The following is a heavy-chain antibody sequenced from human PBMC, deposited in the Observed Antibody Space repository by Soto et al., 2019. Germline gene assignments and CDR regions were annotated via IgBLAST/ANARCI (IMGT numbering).Heavy chain of an antibody. CDR2: TLYRSSKWYN. CDR3: ARDAAPTLNYPHGMDV. V-gene: IGHV6-1*01. J-gene: IGHJ6*02. D-gene: IGHD4-4*01. CDR1: GDSFSTNIAA. Sequence: PSQTLSLTCAIAGDSFSTNIAALSWIRQSPSRGLEWLGRTLYRSSKWYNQYAVSVKSRMTINPDTSKNQFSLQLNSVTPEDTAVYYCARDAAPTLNYPHGMDVWGQGTAVTSP.